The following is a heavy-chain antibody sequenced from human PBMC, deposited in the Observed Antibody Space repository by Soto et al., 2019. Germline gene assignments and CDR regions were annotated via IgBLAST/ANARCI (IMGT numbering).Heavy chain of an antibody. Sequence: EVPLVESGGGLVQPGGSLRLSCAASGFTFSSYWMHWVRQAPGKGLVWVSRINSDGSSTSYADSVKGRFTISRDNAKNTLYLQMNSLRAEDTAVYYCVRDASYGGCVECFDLWGRGTLVTVSS. V-gene: IGHV3-74*01. CDR1: GFTFSSYW. CDR2: INSDGSST. CDR3: VRDASYGGCVECFDL. D-gene: IGHD4-17*01. J-gene: IGHJ2*01.